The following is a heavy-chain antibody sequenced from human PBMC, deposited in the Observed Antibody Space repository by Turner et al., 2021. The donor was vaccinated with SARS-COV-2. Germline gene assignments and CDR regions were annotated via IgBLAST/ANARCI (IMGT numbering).Heavy chain of an antibody. CDR3: AGWLAPTNDAFEI. J-gene: IGHJ3*02. CDR2: INYNGDYT. V-gene: IGHV3-23*01. D-gene: IGHD6-19*01. CDR1: GFMFANYD. Sequence: EVQLLESGGGLVQPGGSLRLACAASGFMFANYDMSWVRQGPGKGLEYVSSINYNGDYTFYADSVKGRFSISRDNSDNTLYLQMNSLRADDSAKYDCAGWLAPTNDAFEIWGQGTMVTVSS.